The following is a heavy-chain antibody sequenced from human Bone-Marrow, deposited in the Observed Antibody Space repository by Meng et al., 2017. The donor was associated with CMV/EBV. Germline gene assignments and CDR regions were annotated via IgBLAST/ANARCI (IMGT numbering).Heavy chain of an antibody. CDR2: MNPNSGNA. J-gene: IGHJ5*02. Sequence: ASVKVSCKASGYTFTSYDINWVRQATGQGLEWMGWMNPNSGNAGYAQKFQGRVTMTRNTSISTAYMELSSLKSEDTAVYYCARRPGGYCSSTSCPNGPNWFDPWGQGTLVTVSS. D-gene: IGHD2-2*01. V-gene: IGHV1-8*01. CDR3: ARRPGGYCSSTSCPNGPNWFDP. CDR1: GYTFTSYD.